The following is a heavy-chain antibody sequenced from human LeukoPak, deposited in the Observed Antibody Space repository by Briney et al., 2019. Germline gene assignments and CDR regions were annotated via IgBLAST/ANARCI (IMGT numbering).Heavy chain of an antibody. V-gene: IGHV4-59*01. CDR1: GGSISSYY. D-gene: IGHD3-10*01. J-gene: IGHJ6*03. CDR3: ARPRYYGSGSYSDYMDV. CDR2: IYYSGRT. Sequence: PSETLSLTCTVSGGSISSYYWSWIRQPPGKGLEWIGYIYYSGRTNYNPSLKSRVTISVDTSKNQFSLKLSSVTAADTAVYYCARPRYYGSGSYSDYMDVWGKGTTVTVSS.